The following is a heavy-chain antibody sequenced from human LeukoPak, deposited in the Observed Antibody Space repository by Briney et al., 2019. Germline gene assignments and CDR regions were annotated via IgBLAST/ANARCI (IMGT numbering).Heavy chain of an antibody. J-gene: IGHJ4*02. CDR2: IYYSGST. CDR1: GGSISSSSYY. D-gene: IGHD5-24*01. Sequence: SETLSLTCTVSGGSISSSSYYWGWIRQPPGKGLEWIGSIYYSGSTYYNPSLKSRVTISVDTSKNQFSLKLSSVAAADTAVYYCARCTDGHSYRIFDYWGQGTLVTVSS. CDR3: ARCTDGHSYRIFDY. V-gene: IGHV4-39*07.